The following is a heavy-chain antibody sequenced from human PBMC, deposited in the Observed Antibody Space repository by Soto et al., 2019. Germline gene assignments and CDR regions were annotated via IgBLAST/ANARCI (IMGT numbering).Heavy chain of an antibody. V-gene: IGHV1-69*01. CDR2: IIPIFGTA. CDR1: GGTFSSYA. CDR3: ARDRLLRDGYNVYYYGMDV. D-gene: IGHD5-12*01. J-gene: IGHJ6*02. Sequence: QVQLVQSGAEVKKPGSSVKVSCKASGGTFSSYAISWVRQAPGQGLEWMGGIIPIFGTANYAQKFQGRVTITADESTSTAYMELSSLRSEDTAVYYCARDRLLRDGYNVYYYGMDVWGQGTTVTVSS.